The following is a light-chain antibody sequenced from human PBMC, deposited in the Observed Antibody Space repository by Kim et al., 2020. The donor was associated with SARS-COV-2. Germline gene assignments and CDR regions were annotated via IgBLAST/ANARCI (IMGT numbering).Light chain of an antibody. CDR1: QSVSSSY. CDR3: QQYGTSPWT. Sequence: EIVLTQSPGTLSLSPGERATLSCRASQSVSSSYLGWYQQKPGQAPRLLIYGASRRATGIPDRFSGSGSGTDFSLTINTLEPEDFAVYYCQQYGTSPWTFGQGTKVDIK. CDR2: GAS. J-gene: IGKJ1*01. V-gene: IGKV3-20*01.